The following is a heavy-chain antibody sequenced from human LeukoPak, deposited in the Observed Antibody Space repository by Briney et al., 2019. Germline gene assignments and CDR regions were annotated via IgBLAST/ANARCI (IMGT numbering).Heavy chain of an antibody. Sequence: GASVKVSCKASGYTFTSYDIKWVRQATGQGLEWMGWMNPNSGNTGYAQKFQGRVTMTRNTSISTAYMELSSPRSEDTAVYYCARSLDGYGSSWYIDWFDPWGQGTLVTVSS. CDR2: MNPNSGNT. CDR3: ARSLDGYGSSWYIDWFDP. CDR1: GYTFTSYD. V-gene: IGHV1-8*01. J-gene: IGHJ5*02. D-gene: IGHD6-13*01.